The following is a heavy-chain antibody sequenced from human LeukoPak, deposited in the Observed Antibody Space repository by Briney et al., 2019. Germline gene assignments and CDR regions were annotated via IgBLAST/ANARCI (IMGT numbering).Heavy chain of an antibody. CDR1: GGSISSYY. J-gene: IGHJ6*03. D-gene: IGHD3-10*01. Sequence: PSETLSLTCTVSGGSISSYYWSWIRQPAGKGLEWIGRIYTSGSTNYNPSLKSRVTMSVDTSKNQFSLKLSSVTAADTAVYHCARAARTGNYYYYTDVWGKGTTVTISS. CDR3: ARAARTGNYYYYTDV. V-gene: IGHV4-4*07. CDR2: IYTSGST.